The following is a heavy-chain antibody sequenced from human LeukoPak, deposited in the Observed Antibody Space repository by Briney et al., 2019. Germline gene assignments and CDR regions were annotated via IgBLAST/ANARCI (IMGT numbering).Heavy chain of an antibody. V-gene: IGHV3-11*05. CDR2: ISSSSSYT. CDR3: ARDGGSGWYGGQPTGMDV. J-gene: IGHJ6*02. Sequence: SGGSLRPSCAASGFTFSDYYMSWIRQAPGKGLEWVSYISSSSSYTNYADYVKGRFTISRDNAKNSLYLQMNSLRAEDTAVYYCARDGGSGWYGGQPTGMDVWGQGTTVTASS. D-gene: IGHD6-19*01. CDR1: GFTFSDYY.